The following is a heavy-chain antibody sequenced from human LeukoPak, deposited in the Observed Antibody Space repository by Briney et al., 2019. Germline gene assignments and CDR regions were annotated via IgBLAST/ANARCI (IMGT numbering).Heavy chain of an antibody. CDR3: ARDIGSDDFWSGYYQRDWFDP. D-gene: IGHD3-3*01. CDR1: GGSISSYY. J-gene: IGHJ5*02. CDR2: IYYSGST. Sequence: SETLSLTCTVSGGSISSYYWSWIRQPPGKGLEWIGYIYYSGSTNYNPSLKSRVTISVDTSKNQFSLKLSSVTAADTAVYYCARDIGSDDFWSGYYQRDWFDPWGQGTLVTVSS. V-gene: IGHV4-59*01.